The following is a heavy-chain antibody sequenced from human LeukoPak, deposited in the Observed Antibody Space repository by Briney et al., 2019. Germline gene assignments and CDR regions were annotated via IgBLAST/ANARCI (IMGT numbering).Heavy chain of an antibody. CDR1: GDSVSSNSAA. V-gene: IGHV6-1*01. D-gene: IGHD6-13*01. J-gene: IGHJ6*02. CDR2: TYYRSKWYN. Sequence: SQTLSLTCAISGDSVSSNSAAWNWIRQSPSRGLEWLGRTYYRSKWYNDYAVSVKSRITINPDTSKNQFSLQLNSVTPEDTAVYYCARDPAAAGTYYYYGMDVWGQGTTATVSS. CDR3: ARDPAAAGTYYYYGMDV.